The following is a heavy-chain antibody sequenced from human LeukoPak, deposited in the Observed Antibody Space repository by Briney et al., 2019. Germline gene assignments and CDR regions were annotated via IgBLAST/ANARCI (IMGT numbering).Heavy chain of an antibody. V-gene: IGHV3-23*01. CDR2: INNSGGST. CDR1: GFTFSSYA. D-gene: IGHD6-6*01. J-gene: IGHJ4*02. Sequence: PGGSLRLSCAASGFTFSSYAMSWVRQAPGKGLEWVSTINNSGGSTYYTDSVKGRFTISRDNSKNTLYLQMNSLRAEDTAVYYCAKRQGARGRIGYFDYWGQGTLVTVSS. CDR3: AKRQGARGRIGYFDY.